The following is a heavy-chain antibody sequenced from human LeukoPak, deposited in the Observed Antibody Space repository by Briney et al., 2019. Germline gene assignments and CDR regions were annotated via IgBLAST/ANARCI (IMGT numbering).Heavy chain of an antibody. CDR2: IYPGDSDT. D-gene: IGHD2-21*01. Sequence: GESLKISCKGSGYSFTSYWIGWVRQMPGKGLEWMGTIYPGDSDTRYSPSFQGQVTISADKSISTAYLQWSSLKASDTAMYYCARRTYCGGDCYLPFDYWSQGTLVTVSS. V-gene: IGHV5-51*01. CDR1: GYSFTSYW. CDR3: ARRTYCGGDCYLPFDY. J-gene: IGHJ4*02.